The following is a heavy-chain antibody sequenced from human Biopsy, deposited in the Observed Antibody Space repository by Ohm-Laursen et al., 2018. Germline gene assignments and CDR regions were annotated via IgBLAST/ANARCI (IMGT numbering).Heavy chain of an antibody. Sequence: SETLSLTCNVSGGDINNYYWSWIRQPAGKGLEWIGRIYPGWSTNYNPSPKSRVTMSVETSKKQLSLRLRSVTAADTAMYYCASVVLGPTNDAFDLWGQGTMVVVSS. J-gene: IGHJ3*01. CDR3: ASVVLGPTNDAFDL. V-gene: IGHV4-4*07. CDR2: IYPGWST. CDR1: GGDINNYY. D-gene: IGHD3-22*01.